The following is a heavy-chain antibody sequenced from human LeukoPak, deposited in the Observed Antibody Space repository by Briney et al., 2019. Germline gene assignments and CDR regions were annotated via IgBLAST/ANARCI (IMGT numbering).Heavy chain of an antibody. V-gene: IGHV3-7*01. CDR1: GFTISSYW. D-gene: IGHD5-24*01. CDR2: IKTDGSQI. CDR3: ARGQRRHIDMAPSFDY. Sequence: GGSLRLSCVASGFTISSYWMTWVRQAPGKGLEWVANIKTDGSQIYYVDSVKGRFTISRDNAKNSLYLQMNSLRGEDTAVYSCARGQRRHIDMAPSFDYWGQGTLVTVSS. J-gene: IGHJ4*02.